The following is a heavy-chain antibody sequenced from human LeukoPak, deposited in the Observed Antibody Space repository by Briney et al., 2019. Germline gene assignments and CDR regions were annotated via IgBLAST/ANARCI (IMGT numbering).Heavy chain of an antibody. CDR1: GLTLDDYA. V-gene: IGHV3-9*03. CDR2: ITWNSGSI. Sequence: PGGSLRLSCAASGLTLDDYAMHWVRQAPGKGLEWVSGITWNSGSIGYADAVQGRFTNSRDNAKNSLYLPMNSLRAEHMALPYCAKQTSMILSPRSTGFDSWGHGTPVTVSS. J-gene: IGHJ4*03. D-gene: IGHD2-2*01. CDR3: AKQTSMILSPRSTGFDS.